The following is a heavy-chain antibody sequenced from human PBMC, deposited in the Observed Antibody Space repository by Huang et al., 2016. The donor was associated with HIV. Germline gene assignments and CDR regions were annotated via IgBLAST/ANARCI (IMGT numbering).Heavy chain of an antibody. J-gene: IGHJ4*02. D-gene: IGHD3-22*01. Sequence: QVQLVQSGAEVKKPGSSVKVSCKASGGTFRSYAISWVRQAPGQGLEWQGGIILYFGTAHYAQKFHGRVTITADEATSTAYMWLISLRSEDTAVYYSARARGYYDSSVSYYFDYWGQGTLVTVSS. CDR1: GGTFRSYA. CDR3: ARARGYYDSSVSYYFDY. V-gene: IGHV1-69*13. CDR2: IILYFGTA.